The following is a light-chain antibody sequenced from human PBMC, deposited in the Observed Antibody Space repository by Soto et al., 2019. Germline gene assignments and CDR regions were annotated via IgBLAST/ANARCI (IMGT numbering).Light chain of an antibody. CDR3: QQYKTYMYT. Sequence: DIQMTQSPSTLSASVGDRVTITCRASQSIDSWLAWYQQKPGKAPKLLIYRASSLESGVPSRFSGSGSGTELTLTISSRQPDDFATYYCQQYKTYMYTFAQGTKLEIK. J-gene: IGKJ2*01. CDR2: RAS. CDR1: QSIDSW. V-gene: IGKV1-5*03.